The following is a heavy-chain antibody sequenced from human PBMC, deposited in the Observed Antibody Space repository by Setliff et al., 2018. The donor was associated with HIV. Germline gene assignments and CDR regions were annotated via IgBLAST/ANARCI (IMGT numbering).Heavy chain of an antibody. J-gene: IGHJ4*02. CDR3: ATGGAGYTSEWMYYFDY. D-gene: IGHD5-18*01. CDR2: ISSSSSYI. V-gene: IGHV3-21*01. CDR1: GFTFSSYS. Sequence: PGGSLRLSCAASGFTFSSYSMNWVRQAPGKGLEWVSSISSSSSYIYYADSVKGRFTISRDNAKNSLYLQMDTLTTEDTAVYYCATGGAGYTSEWMYYFDYWGQGTLVTVSS.